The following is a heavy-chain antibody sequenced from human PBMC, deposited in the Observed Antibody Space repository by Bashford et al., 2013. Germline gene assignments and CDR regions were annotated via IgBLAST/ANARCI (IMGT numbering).Heavy chain of an antibody. D-gene: IGHD4-17*01. Sequence: ASVKVSCKVAGYTLTELSMHWVRQAPGKGLEWMGGFDPADGELNYAQKFQGRVTITADESTTTVHMELSSLRFEDTAVYYCATQFDYGIDYWGQGTLVTVSS. J-gene: IGHJ4*02. CDR2: FDPADGEL. CDR1: GYTLTELS. V-gene: IGHV1-24*01. CDR3: ATQFDYGIDY.